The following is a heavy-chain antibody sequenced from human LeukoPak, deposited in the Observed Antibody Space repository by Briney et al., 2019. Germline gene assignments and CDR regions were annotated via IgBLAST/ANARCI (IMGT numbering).Heavy chain of an antibody. CDR3: ARDLGLRGST. CDR2: MYGDMSDI. D-gene: IGHD4-23*01. Sequence: GGSLRLSCDVSGFTFSDSWMHWVRQTPGEGLVWVSRMYGDMSDISYADSVKGRFTISRDNAKNTVYLQMNSLRGEDTAVYYSARDLGLRGSTWGQGTLVTVSS. J-gene: IGHJ5*02. V-gene: IGHV3-74*01. CDR1: GFTFSDSW.